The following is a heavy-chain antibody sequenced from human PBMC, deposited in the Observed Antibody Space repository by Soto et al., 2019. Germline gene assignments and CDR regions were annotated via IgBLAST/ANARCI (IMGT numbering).Heavy chain of an antibody. V-gene: IGHV4-39*02. CDR2: IYYSGST. D-gene: IGHD1-26*01. J-gene: IGHJ6*02. CDR3: ARDRSGGYHRLYYYYGMDV. CDR1: GGSISSSSYY. Sequence: PSETLSLTCTVSGGSISSSSYYWGWIRQPPGKGLEWIGSIYYSGSTYYNPSLKSRVTISVDTSKNQFSLKLSSVTAADTAVYYCARDRSGGYHRLYYYYGMDVWGQGTTVTVSS.